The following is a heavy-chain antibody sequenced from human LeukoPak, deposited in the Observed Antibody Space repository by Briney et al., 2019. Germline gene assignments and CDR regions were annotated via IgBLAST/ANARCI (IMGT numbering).Heavy chain of an antibody. D-gene: IGHD6-19*01. CDR2: ISAYNGNT. CDR1: GYTFTSYG. V-gene: IGHV1-18*01. Sequence: ASVKVSCKASGYTFTSYGINWVRQAPGQGLEWMGWISAYNGNTNYAQKLQGRVTMTTDTSTSTAYMELRSLRSDDTAVYYCARREYSSGSYYFDYWGQGTLVTVSS. CDR3: ARREYSSGSYYFDY. J-gene: IGHJ4*02.